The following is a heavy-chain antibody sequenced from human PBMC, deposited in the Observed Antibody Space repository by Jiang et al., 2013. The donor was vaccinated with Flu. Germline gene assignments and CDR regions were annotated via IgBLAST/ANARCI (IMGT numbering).Heavy chain of an antibody. Sequence: VKVSCKASGYTFTSYGISWVRQAPGQGLEWMGWISAYNGNTNYAQKLQGRVTMTTDTSTSTAYMELRSLRSDDTAVYYCARDDPGRFLEWLLGYYYYGMDVWGQGTTVTVSS. J-gene: IGHJ6*02. CDR1: GYTFTSYG. CDR2: ISAYNGNT. V-gene: IGHV1-18*01. CDR3: ARDDPGRFLEWLLGYYYYGMDV. D-gene: IGHD3-3*01.